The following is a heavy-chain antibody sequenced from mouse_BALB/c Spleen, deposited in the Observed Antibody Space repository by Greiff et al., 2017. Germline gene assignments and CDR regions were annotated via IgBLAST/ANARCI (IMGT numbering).Heavy chain of an antibody. Sequence: VQLQQPGAELVKPGASVKLSCKASGYTFTSYWMHWVKQRPGQGLEWIGEINPSNGRTNYNEKFKSKATLTVDKSSSTAYMQLSSLTSEDSAVYYCARKVYDGYYFYAMDYWGQGTSVTVSS. CDR1: GYTFTSYW. CDR3: ARKVYDGYYFYAMDY. CDR2: INPSNGRT. J-gene: IGHJ4*01. D-gene: IGHD2-3*01. V-gene: IGHV1S81*02.